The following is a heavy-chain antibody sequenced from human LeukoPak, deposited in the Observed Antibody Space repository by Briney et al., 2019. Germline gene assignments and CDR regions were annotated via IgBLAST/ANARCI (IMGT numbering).Heavy chain of an antibody. D-gene: IGHD2-15*01. CDR2: IIPIFCTA. Sequence: SVKVSCKASGGTFSSYAISWVRQAPGQGVEWMGGIIPIFCTANYAQKFQGRVTITADESTSTGYMELRSVRSEDTAVYYCARTDTVVVVAATLGLGGYFDYWGQGTMVTVSS. J-gene: IGHJ4*02. CDR3: ARTDTVVVVAATLGLGGYFDY. V-gene: IGHV1-69*13. CDR1: GGTFSSYA.